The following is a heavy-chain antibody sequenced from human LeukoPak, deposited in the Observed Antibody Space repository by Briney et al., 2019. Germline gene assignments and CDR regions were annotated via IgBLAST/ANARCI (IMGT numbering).Heavy chain of an antibody. CDR3: AREKEGTDHDSTAAFHY. V-gene: IGHV4-59*01. Sequence: SETLSLTCTVSGTSIRNYYWSWVRQSPGQGLEWLAYGHHTGSSNFSPPFRSRVTTSVDASRSQFSLRLTSMTAADTAVYYCAREKEGTDHDSTAAFHYWGQGSLVIVSS. D-gene: IGHD3-22*01. J-gene: IGHJ4*02. CDR2: GHHTGSS. CDR1: GTSIRNYY.